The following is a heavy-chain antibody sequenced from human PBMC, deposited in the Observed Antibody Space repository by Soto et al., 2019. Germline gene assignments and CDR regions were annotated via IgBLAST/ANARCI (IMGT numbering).Heavy chain of an antibody. CDR1: GFSLSTSEVG. Sequence: QITLKASGPPLVKPTQTLTLTCTFSGFSLSTSEVGVGWIRQPPGKALEWLALIYWDDDKRYSPSLKTRLTIAKDTSKNQVFLTMTNMDPVDTATYYCAHRFDWYYFDYWGQGTLVTVSS. V-gene: IGHV2-5*02. CDR3: AHRFDWYYFDY. J-gene: IGHJ4*02. D-gene: IGHD3-9*01. CDR2: IYWDDDK.